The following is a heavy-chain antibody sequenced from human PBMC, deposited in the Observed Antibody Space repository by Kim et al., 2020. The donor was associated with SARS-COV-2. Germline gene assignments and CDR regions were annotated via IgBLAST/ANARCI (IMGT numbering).Heavy chain of an antibody. D-gene: IGHD6-13*01. CDR3: ASSSWYVPNYYYGMDV. V-gene: IGHV7-4-1*02. Sequence: ASVKVSCKASGYTFTSYAMNWVRQAPGQGLEWMGWINTNTGNPTYAQGFTGRFVFSLDTSVSTAYLQISSLKAEDTAVYYCASSSWYVPNYYYGMDVWGQGTTVTVSS. CDR2: INTNTGNP. J-gene: IGHJ6*02. CDR1: GYTFTSYA.